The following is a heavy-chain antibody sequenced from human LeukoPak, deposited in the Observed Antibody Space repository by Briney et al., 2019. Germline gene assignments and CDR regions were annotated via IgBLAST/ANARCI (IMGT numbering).Heavy chain of an antibody. J-gene: IGHJ4*02. CDR2: VYHNGRT. D-gene: IGHD2-21*02. CDR3: KSRAHEVVTASDF. Sequence: SETLSLTCTVSGGSISSYHWWTWFRQSPGKGLEWIGEVYHNGRTKYNPSFQSRVTMSVDNSKNQFFPKLTSVTAADTAVYYCKSRAHEVVTASDFWGQGTQVTVSS. V-gene: IGHV4-4*02. CDR1: GGSISSYHW.